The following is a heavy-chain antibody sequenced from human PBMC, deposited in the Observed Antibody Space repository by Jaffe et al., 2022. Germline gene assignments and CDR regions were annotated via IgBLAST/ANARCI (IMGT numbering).Heavy chain of an antibody. V-gene: IGHV1-69*01. CDR2: IIPIFGTA. CDR1: GGTFSSYA. D-gene: IGHD3-10*01. CDR3: ARGRFRELLHPRLYYFDY. Sequence: QVQLVQSGAEVKKPGSSVKVSCKASGGTFSSYAISWVRQAPGQGLEWMGGIIPIFGTANYAQKFQGRVTITADESTSTAYMELSSLRSEDTAVYYCARGRFRELLHPRLYYFDYWGQGTLVTVSS. J-gene: IGHJ4*02.